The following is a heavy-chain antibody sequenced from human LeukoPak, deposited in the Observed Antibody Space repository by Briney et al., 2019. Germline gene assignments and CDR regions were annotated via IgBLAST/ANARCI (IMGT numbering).Heavy chain of an antibody. Sequence: PGGSLRLSCAASGFTFRSHCMSWVRQAPGKGLELVANINQDGSEKYYVDSVKGRFTISRDNAKNSLFLQMNSLRAEDTATYYCARDHVVDGLVFDYWGQGTLVTVSS. CDR3: ARDHVVDGLVFDY. CDR1: GFTFRSHC. J-gene: IGHJ4*02. V-gene: IGHV3-7*01. CDR2: INQDGSEK. D-gene: IGHD2-15*01.